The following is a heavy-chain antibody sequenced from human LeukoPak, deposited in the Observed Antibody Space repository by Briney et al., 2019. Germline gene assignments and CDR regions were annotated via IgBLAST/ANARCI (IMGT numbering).Heavy chain of an antibody. D-gene: IGHD1-26*01. V-gene: IGHV1-18*01. CDR3: ARSTDWELLDPFDY. Sequence: GASVKVSCKASGYTFTSYGISWVRQAPGQGLEWMGWISAFNGNTNYAQKLQGRVTMTTDTSTSTAYMELRSLRSDDTAVYYCARSTDWELLDPFDYWGQGTLVTVSS. CDR2: ISAFNGNT. J-gene: IGHJ4*02. CDR1: GYTFTSYG.